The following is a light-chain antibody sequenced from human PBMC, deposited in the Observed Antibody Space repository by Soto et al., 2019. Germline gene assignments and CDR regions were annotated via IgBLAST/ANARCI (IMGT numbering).Light chain of an antibody. V-gene: IGKV3-11*01. CDR2: HTS. CDR1: QYINTR. CDR3: HQRQSWPRT. J-gene: IGKJ1*01. Sequence: EIVLTQSPATLSSFPGDRVTLSCRASQYINTRLAWYQHRPGQAPRLLIYHTSIRAAGIPARFSASGTGTDFTLTISDVQPEEFAVYYCHQRQSWPRTFGQGTKVDI.